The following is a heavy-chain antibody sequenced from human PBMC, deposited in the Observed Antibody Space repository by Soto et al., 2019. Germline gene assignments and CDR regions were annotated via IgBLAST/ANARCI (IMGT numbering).Heavy chain of an antibody. CDR2: ISYDGSNK. CDR1: GFTFSSYA. Sequence: QVQLVESGGGVVQPGRSLRLSCAASGFTFSSYAMHRVRQAPGKGLEWVAVISYDGSNKYYADYVKGRFTISRDNSKTTLFLKMNSLRAEDTAVYYCARDIGHCSGGSCYLHDGMDVWGQGTTVTVSS. D-gene: IGHD2-15*01. V-gene: IGHV3-30-3*01. CDR3: ARDIGHCSGGSCYLHDGMDV. J-gene: IGHJ6*02.